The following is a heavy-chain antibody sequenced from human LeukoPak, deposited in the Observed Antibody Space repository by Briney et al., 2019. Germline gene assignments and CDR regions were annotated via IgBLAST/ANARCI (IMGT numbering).Heavy chain of an antibody. CDR3: ARGCSSTSCYFAVGNY. CDR1: GYTFTGYY. Sequence: ASVKVSCRASGYTFTGYYMHWVRQAPGQGLEWMGWINPNSGGTNYAQNFQGRVTMTRDTSISTAYMELSRLRSDDTAVYYCARGCSSTSCYFAVGNYWGQGTLVTVS. V-gene: IGHV1-2*02. J-gene: IGHJ4*02. CDR2: INPNSGGT. D-gene: IGHD2-2*01.